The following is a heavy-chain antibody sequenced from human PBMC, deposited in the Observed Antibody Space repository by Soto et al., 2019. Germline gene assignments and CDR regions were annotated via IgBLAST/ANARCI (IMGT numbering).Heavy chain of an antibody. CDR3: ARSGLVAAPPQPGAFDI. CDR2: IYYSGST. CDR1: VASISSGGYY. J-gene: IGHJ3*02. Sequence: SETLSLTCPVSVASISSGGYYWSWIRQQPRKGLEWIGYIYYSGSTYYNPSLKSRVTISVDTSKNQFSLKLSSVTAADTAVYYCARSGLVAAPPQPGAFDIWGQGTMVTVSS. D-gene: IGHD2-15*01. V-gene: IGHV4-31*03.